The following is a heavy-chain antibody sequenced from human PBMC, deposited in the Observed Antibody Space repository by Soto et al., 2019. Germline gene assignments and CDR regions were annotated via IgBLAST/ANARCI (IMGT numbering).Heavy chain of an antibody. D-gene: IGHD2-2*01. CDR3: AQRARNCNSTSCRNWLDP. V-gene: IGHV2-5*02. J-gene: IGHJ5*02. CDR2: IYWDDDK. CDR1: GFSLSTSGMG. Sequence: QITLKESGPTLVKPTQTLTLTCTFSGFSLSTSGMGVGWVRQPPGKALEWLALIYWDDDKRYSPSLKSRLTITKDTSKNQVVLTMTNMDPVDTATYYCAQRARNCNSTSCRNWLDPWGQGTLVTVSS.